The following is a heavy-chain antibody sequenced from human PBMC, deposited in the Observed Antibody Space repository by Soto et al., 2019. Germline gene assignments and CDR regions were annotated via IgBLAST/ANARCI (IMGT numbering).Heavy chain of an antibody. Sequence: APMKVSCKSSGYTFTSYGIIWVRQAPGQGLEWMGWISAYNGNTNYAQKFQERVTITRDMSTSTAYMELSSLRSEDTAVCYCAAELGSTAVAGTRFDYWGQGTLVTVSS. CDR2: ISAYNGNT. CDR1: GYTFTSYG. CDR3: AAELGSTAVAGTRFDY. J-gene: IGHJ4*02. D-gene: IGHD6-19*01. V-gene: IGHV1-18*04.